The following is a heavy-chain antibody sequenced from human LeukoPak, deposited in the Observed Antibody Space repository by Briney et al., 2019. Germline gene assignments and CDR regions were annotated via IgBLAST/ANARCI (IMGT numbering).Heavy chain of an antibody. CDR2: IYSGGST. D-gene: IGHD1-20*01. J-gene: IGHJ6*03. V-gene: IGHV3-66*01. CDR3: ARAKEGYNWKVLYYYYYMDV. CDR1: GFTVSSNY. Sequence: GGSLRLSCAASGFTVSSNYMSWVRQAPGKGLEWVSVIYSGGSTYYADSVKGRFTISRDNSKNTLYLQMNSLRAEDTAVYYCARAKEGYNWKVLYYYYYMDVWGKGTTVTISS.